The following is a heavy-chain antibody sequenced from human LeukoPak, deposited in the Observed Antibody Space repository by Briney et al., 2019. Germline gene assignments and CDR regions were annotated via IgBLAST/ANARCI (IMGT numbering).Heavy chain of an antibody. D-gene: IGHD5-18*01. J-gene: IGHJ4*02. CDR2: INPNSGVT. CDR3: ARDKIGYSYGSDY. Sequence: GASVTISCKASGYTFTGYYMDWVRQALGQGLEWMGWINPNSGVTNYAQKFQGRVTMTRDTSISTAYMELSRLRSDDTAVYYCARDKIGYSYGSDYWGQGTLVTVSS. CDR1: GYTFTGYY. V-gene: IGHV1-2*02.